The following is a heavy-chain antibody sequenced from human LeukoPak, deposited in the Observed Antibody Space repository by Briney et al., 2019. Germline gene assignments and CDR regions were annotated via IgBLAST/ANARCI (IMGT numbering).Heavy chain of an antibody. V-gene: IGHV4-61*02. J-gene: IGHJ4*02. CDR2: IYTSGST. CDR3: ARRVGRPRKKFGGILTTPAYFDY. CDR1: GGSISSGSYY. Sequence: PSETLSLTCTVSGGSISSGSYYWSWIRQPAGKGLEWIGRIYTSGSTNYNPSLKSRVTTSVDTSKNQFSLKLSSVTAADTAVYYCARRVGRPRKKFGGILTTPAYFDYWGQGTLVTVSS. D-gene: IGHD3-9*01.